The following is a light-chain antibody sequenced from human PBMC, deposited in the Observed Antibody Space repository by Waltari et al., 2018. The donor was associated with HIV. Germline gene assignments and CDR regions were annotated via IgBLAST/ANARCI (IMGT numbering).Light chain of an antibody. Sequence: SSELTQDPAVSVALGQTVRLTCQGDSLRTYYANWYQQKPGQAPVLVISGKNNRPSGIPDRFSGSSSGNTASLIITGAQAEDEADYFCNSRDSSGYHPNWVFGGGTKLTVL. CDR2: GKN. V-gene: IGLV3-19*01. J-gene: IGLJ3*02. CDR1: SLRTYY. CDR3: NSRDSSGYHPNWV.